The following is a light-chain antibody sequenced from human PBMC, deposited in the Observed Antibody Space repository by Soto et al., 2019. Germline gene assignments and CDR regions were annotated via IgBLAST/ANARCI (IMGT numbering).Light chain of an antibody. Sequence: QSALTQPASVSGSPGQSITISCTGTSSDVGGYNYVAWYQQRPGKAPKLMIYDVSTRPSGVSLRFSGSKSGNTASLTISGLQAEDEADYYCSSYTSIGTLVFGTGTKLTVL. CDR3: SSYTSIGTLV. J-gene: IGLJ1*01. CDR2: DVS. V-gene: IGLV2-14*01. CDR1: SSDVGGYNY.